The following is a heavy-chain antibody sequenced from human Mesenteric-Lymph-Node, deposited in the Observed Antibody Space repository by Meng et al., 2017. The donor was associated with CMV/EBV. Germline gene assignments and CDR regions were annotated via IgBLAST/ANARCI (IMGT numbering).Heavy chain of an antibody. D-gene: IGHD6-19*01. J-gene: IGHJ3*01. V-gene: IGHV3-9*01. CDR1: GFPFDDYA. CDR2: ISWNSGTI. CDR3: AKDLRGGVAGTFQSFDL. Sequence: GGSLRLSCGASGFPFDDYAMHWVRQAPGKGLEWVSAISWNSGTIVYADSVKGRFTISRDNAKNSLYLEMRGLTPEDTAFFYCAKDLRGGVAGTFQSFDLWGQGTLVTVSS.